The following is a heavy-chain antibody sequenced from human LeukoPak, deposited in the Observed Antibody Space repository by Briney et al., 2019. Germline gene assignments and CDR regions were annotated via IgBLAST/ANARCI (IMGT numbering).Heavy chain of an antibody. D-gene: IGHD6-13*01. J-gene: IGHJ4*02. Sequence: PGGSLRLSCAASGFTFSSYGMHWVRQAPGKGLEWVAAISYDGSNKYYADSVKGRFTISRDNSKNTLYLQMNSLRAEDTAVYYCAKDDPSRALPGIAAAGTLDYWGQGTLVTVSS. V-gene: IGHV3-30*18. CDR3: AKDDPSRALPGIAAAGTLDY. CDR1: GFTFSSYG. CDR2: ISYDGSNK.